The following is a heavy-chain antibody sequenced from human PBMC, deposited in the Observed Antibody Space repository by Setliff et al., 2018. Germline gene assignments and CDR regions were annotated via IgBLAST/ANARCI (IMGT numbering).Heavy chain of an antibody. CDR3: ARHATYYYGSGNLPFDS. CDR2: IYTSWST. CDR1: GDSISSRRNY. Sequence: PSETLSLTCTVSGDSISSRRNYWGWFRQPAGKELEWIGQIYTSWSTNYNPSLKSRVAISLDTSKNQFSLSLTSVTAEDTAVYYCARHATYYYGSGNLPFDSWGQGTLVTVSS. D-gene: IGHD3-10*01. V-gene: IGHV4-61*09. J-gene: IGHJ4*02.